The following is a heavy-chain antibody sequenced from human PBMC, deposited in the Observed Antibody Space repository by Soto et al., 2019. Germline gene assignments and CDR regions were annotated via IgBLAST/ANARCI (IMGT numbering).Heavy chain of an antibody. CDR1: GYTFTGYY. D-gene: IGHD1-26*01. V-gene: IGHV1-2*04. Sequence: ASVKVSCKASGYTFTGYYMHWVRQAPGQGLEWMGRINPNSGGTNYAQKFQGWVTMTRDTSISTAYMELSRLRSDDTAVYYCARAGWELLREGLDPWGQGTLVTVPQ. CDR3: ARAGWELLREGLDP. CDR2: INPNSGGT. J-gene: IGHJ5*02.